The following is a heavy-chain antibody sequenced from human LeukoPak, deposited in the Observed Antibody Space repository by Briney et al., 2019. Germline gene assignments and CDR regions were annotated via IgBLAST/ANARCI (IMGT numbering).Heavy chain of an antibody. J-gene: IGHJ4*02. CDR2: IVGSGGNT. D-gene: IGHD3-9*01. CDR1: GFTFSNYA. V-gene: IGHV3-23*01. CDR3: AKWGDYDILTGYYDSDY. Sequence: QPGASLRLSCAASGFTFSNYAMSWVRQAPGKGLEWVSAIVGSGGNTYYADSVKGRFTISRDNPKNTLYLQMNSLRAEDTAVYYCAKWGDYDILTGYYDSDYWGQGTLVTVSS.